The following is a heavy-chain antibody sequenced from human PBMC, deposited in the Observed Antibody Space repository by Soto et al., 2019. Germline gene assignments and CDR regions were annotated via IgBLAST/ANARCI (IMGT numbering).Heavy chain of an antibody. V-gene: IGHV3-74*01. D-gene: IGHD6-6*01. Sequence: GGSLRLSCAASGFTFSSYWMHWVRQAPGKGLVWVSRINSDGSSTSYADSVKGRFTISRDNAKNTLYLQINSLRAEDTAVYYCARGRPRYYYYMDVWGKGTTVTVSS. J-gene: IGHJ6*03. CDR1: GFTFSSYW. CDR2: INSDGSST. CDR3: ARGRPRYYYYMDV.